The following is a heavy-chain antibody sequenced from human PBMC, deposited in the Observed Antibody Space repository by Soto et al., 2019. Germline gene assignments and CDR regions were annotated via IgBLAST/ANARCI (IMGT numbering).Heavy chain of an antibody. D-gene: IGHD3-10*01. CDR2: ISYDGSDK. CDR3: AKVGHGSGKGLDY. CDR1: GFTFSTYG. J-gene: IGHJ4*02. V-gene: IGHV3-30*18. Sequence: QVQLVESGGGVVQPGRSLRLSCAASGFTFSTYGMHWVRQAPGKGLEWLAAISYDGSDKYYADSVNGRFTISRDNSKNTLYLQMNTLRPEDTAVYYCAKVGHGSGKGLDYWGQGTLVTVSS.